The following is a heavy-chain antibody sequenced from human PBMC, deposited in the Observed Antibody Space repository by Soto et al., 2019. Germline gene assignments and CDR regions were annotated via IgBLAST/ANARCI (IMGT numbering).Heavy chain of an antibody. CDR2: IYYSGST. CDR1: GGSISSSSYY. J-gene: IGHJ6*03. V-gene: IGHV4-39*01. CDR3: ASLGSYYYYMDV. D-gene: IGHD3-10*01. Sequence: ASETLFPTCTVFGGSISSSSYYRGWIRQPPGKGLEWIGSIYYSGSTYYNPSLKSRVTISVDTSKNQFSLKLSSVTAADTAVYYCASLGSYYYYMDVWGKGTTVTVSS.